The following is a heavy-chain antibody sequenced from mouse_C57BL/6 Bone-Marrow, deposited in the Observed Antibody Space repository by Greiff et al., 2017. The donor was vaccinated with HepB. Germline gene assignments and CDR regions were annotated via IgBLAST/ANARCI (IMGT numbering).Heavy chain of an antibody. D-gene: IGHD5-1*01. Sequence: VQLQQSGAELVRPGTSVKVSCKASGYAFTNYLIEWVKQRPGQGLEWIGVINPGSGGTNYNEKFKGKATLTADKSSSTAYMQLSSLTSEDSAVYFCARTYTWFAYWGQGTLVTVSA. J-gene: IGHJ3*01. V-gene: IGHV1-54*01. CDR1: GYAFTNYL. CDR3: ARTYTWFAY. CDR2: INPGSGGT.